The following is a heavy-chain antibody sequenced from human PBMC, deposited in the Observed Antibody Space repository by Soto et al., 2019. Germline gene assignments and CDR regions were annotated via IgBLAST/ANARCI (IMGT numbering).Heavy chain of an antibody. CDR3: ARTLCGYAFDS. V-gene: IGHV4-59*11. Sequence: TSETLSLTCTVSGGSISSHYWTWIRQPPGKGLEWIGFVYYTGSTNYSPSLKSRLTISLDTSKNQFSLKLSPVTAADTAVYFCARTLCGYAFDSWGQGTLVTVSS. CDR1: GGSISSHY. CDR2: VYYTGST. D-gene: IGHD3-22*01. J-gene: IGHJ4*02.